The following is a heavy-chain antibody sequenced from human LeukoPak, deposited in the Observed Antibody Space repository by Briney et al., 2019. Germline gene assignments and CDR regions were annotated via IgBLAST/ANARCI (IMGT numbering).Heavy chain of an antibody. D-gene: IGHD3-16*01. CDR2: IIPMRDIT. CDR3: ARGAYDGTYYFDS. CDR1: GGSFSNYA. V-gene: IGHV1-69*04. Sequence: GSSVTVSCKTSGGSFSNYAITWVRQAPGQGLEWMGRIIPMRDITNYAQNFQDRVTITADKSTTTVYMEVNSLISEDMAVYFCARGAYDGTYYFDSWGQGTLVTVSS. J-gene: IGHJ4*02.